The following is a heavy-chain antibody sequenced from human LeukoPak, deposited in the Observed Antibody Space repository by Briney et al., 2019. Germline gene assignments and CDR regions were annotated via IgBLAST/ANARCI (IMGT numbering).Heavy chain of an antibody. Sequence: HPGGSLRLSCAASGFTVSSSYMYWVRQAPGKGLEWVSFFYRGEITYYADSVRGRFTISRDNSKNTLYLEMNSLRAEDTAVYYCVRERGPFDAFDIWGQGTMVTVSS. J-gene: IGHJ3*02. V-gene: IGHV3-53*01. CDR1: GFTVSSSY. CDR2: FYRGEIT. CDR3: VRERGPFDAFDI.